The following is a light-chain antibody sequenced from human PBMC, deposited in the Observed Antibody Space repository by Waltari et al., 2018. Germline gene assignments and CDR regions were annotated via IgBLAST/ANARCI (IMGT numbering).Light chain of an antibody. J-gene: IGLJ2*01. V-gene: IGLV3-21*02. CDR3: RVWDSSINHAV. Sequence: SYVLTQPPSVSVAPGQTATITCGGDSIGSNSVHWYQQKPGQSPVMVVYYDSGRPSGIPERFSGSSSGNTATLTIRRVEAGDEADYYCRVWDSSINHAVFGEGTKLTVL. CDR1: SIGSNS. CDR2: YDS.